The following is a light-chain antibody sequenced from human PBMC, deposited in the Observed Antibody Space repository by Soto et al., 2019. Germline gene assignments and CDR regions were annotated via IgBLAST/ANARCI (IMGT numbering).Light chain of an antibody. CDR2: DTT. Sequence: DIPMTQSPTSLAASVGDRVTITCQASQDLTNYLNWYQQKPGEAPKLLIYDTTTLEEGVPTRFSGGGSGTAFTFTINGLQPEDAAIYFCQQYVNLPHTFGQGTKLEIK. CDR1: QDLTNY. V-gene: IGKV1-33*01. J-gene: IGKJ2*01. CDR3: QQYVNLPHT.